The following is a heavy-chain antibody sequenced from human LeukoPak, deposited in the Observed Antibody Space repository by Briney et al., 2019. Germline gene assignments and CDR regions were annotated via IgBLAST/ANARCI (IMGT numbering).Heavy chain of an antibody. D-gene: IGHD3-22*01. J-gene: IGHJ4*02. CDR2: IVVGSGNT. CDR1: GFTFTSSA. Sequence: VASVKVSRKASGFTFTSSAMQWVRQARGQRLEWIGWIVVGSGNTNYAQKFQERVTITRDMSTSTAYMELSSLRSEDTAVYYCAADLSSGYFDFDYWGQGTLVTVSS. V-gene: IGHV1-58*02. CDR3: AADLSSGYFDFDY.